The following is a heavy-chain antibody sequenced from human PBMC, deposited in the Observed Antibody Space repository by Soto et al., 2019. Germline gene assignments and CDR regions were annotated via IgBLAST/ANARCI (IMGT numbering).Heavy chain of an antibody. Sequence: QVQLQESGPGLVKPSQTLSLTCTVSGGSISSGGYYWSWIRQHPGKGLEWIGYIYYSGSTYYNPSIKSRVTISVDTSKNQFSLKLSSVTAADTAVYYCARGGGIAAIGRVWFDPWGQGTLVTVSS. CDR2: IYYSGST. J-gene: IGHJ5*02. CDR1: GGSISSGGYY. CDR3: ARGGGIAAIGRVWFDP. D-gene: IGHD6-13*01. V-gene: IGHV4-31*03.